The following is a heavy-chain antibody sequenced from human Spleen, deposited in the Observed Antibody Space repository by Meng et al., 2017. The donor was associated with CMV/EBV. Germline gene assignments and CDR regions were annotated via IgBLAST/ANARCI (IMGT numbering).Heavy chain of an antibody. Sequence: GESLKISCAASGFTFSDYYMSWVRQAPGGGLEWLSYISPSGGTVFYVDSVRGRFTISRDNATTLVHLHMSNLRAEDTAVYYCARGRRGYRDYDSAVAYWGQGTLVTVSS. CDR2: ISPSGGTV. CDR3: ARGRRGYRDYDSAVAY. V-gene: IGHV3-11*01. CDR1: GFTFSDYY. D-gene: IGHD5-12*01. J-gene: IGHJ4*02.